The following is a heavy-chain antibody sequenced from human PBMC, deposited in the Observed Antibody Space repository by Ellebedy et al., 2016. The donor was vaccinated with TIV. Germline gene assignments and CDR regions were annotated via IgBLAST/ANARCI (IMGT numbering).Heavy chain of an antibody. CDR2: INPNSGDT. D-gene: IGHD4-23*01. CDR1: GYTFTGYY. CDR3: ARDPYGDNQGDFDY. V-gene: IGHV1-2*02. J-gene: IGHJ4*02. Sequence: AASVKVSCKASGYTFTGYYIHWVRQAPGQGLEWMAWINPNSGDTNYVQRFQGRVTMTRDTSTSTVYMELSSLTSDDTAVYYCARDPYGDNQGDFDYWGQGTLVTVSS.